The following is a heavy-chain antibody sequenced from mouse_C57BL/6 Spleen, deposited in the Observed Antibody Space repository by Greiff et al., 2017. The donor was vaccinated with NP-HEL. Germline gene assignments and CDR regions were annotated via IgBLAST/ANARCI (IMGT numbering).Heavy chain of an antibody. Sequence: QVQLQQSGPGLVAPSQSLSITCTVSGFSLTSYGVHWVRQPPGKGLEWLVVIWSDGSTTYNSALKSSLSISKDNSKSQVFLKMNSLQTDDTAMYYCARHGNYYGSSPNYYAMDYWGQGTSVTVSS. CDR2: IWSDGST. CDR3: ARHGNYYGSSPNYYAMDY. J-gene: IGHJ4*01. CDR1: GFSLTSYG. V-gene: IGHV2-6-1*01. D-gene: IGHD1-1*01.